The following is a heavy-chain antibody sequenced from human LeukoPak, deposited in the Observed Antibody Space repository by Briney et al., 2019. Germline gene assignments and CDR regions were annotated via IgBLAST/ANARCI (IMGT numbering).Heavy chain of an antibody. D-gene: IGHD3-22*01. CDR2: IYYSGST. CDR1: GGSIGSYY. J-gene: IGHJ4*02. CDR3: ASTTYYYDSSGYYYRETFDY. Sequence: PSETLSLTCTVSGGSIGSYYWSWIRQPPGKGLEWIGYIYYSGSTNYNPSLKSRVTISVDTSRNQFSLKLSSVTAADTAVYYCASTTYYYDSSGYYYRETFDYWGQGTLVTVSS. V-gene: IGHV4-59*01.